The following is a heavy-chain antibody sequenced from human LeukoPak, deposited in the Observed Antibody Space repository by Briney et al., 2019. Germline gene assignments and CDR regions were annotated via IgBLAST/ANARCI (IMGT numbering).Heavy chain of an antibody. CDR2: VSYDGSNK. V-gene: IGHV3-30*04. J-gene: IGHJ4*02. CDR3: AKDPLGGDEADY. Sequence: GRSLRLSCAASGFTFSSYAMHWVRQAPGKGLEWVAVVSYDGSNKYYADSVKGRFTISRDNSKNTLYLQMNSLRAEDTAVYFCAKDPLGGDEADYWGQGTLVIVSS. CDR1: GFTFSSYA. D-gene: IGHD3-16*01.